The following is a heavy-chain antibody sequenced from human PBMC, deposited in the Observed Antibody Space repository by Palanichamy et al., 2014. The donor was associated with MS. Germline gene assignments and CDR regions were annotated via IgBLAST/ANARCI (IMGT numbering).Heavy chain of an antibody. Sequence: EVQLVESGGGLVQPGGSLRLSCAASGFTFSSYAMHWVRQAPGKGLEYVSAISSNGGSTYYANSVKGRFTISRDNSKNTLYLQVGSLRAEDMAVYYRARVLVGATEHGAFDIWGQGTMVTVSS. CDR3: ARVLVGATEHGAFDI. V-gene: IGHV3-64*01. J-gene: IGHJ3*02. CDR1: GFTFSSYA. D-gene: IGHD1-26*01. CDR2: ISSNGGST.